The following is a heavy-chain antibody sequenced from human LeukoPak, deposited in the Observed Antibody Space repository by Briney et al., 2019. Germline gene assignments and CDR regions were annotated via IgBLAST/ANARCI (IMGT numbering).Heavy chain of an antibody. J-gene: IGHJ4*02. CDR2: IRYDGSHK. Sequence: GGSLRLSCAASGFTFTSYGMHWVRQAPGKGLEWVAFIRYDGSHKYYADSVKGRFTVSRDISKNTLYLEMNSLRVEDTAVYYCAKARGFDRHGDYPNYFEYWGQGTLVTVSS. D-gene: IGHD4-17*01. CDR1: GFTFTSYG. CDR3: AKARGFDRHGDYPNYFEY. V-gene: IGHV3-30*02.